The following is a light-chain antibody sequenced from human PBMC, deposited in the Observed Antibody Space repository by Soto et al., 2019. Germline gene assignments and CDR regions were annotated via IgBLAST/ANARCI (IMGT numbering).Light chain of an antibody. Sequence: QSVLAQPPSASGPPGQRVTISCSGSVSNIGSNTVNWYQHLPGTAPRFLIYSNNQRPSGVPDRFSGSKSGTSASLAISGLQSEDEADYYCAAWDDSLNGYVFGTGTKVTVL. CDR1: VSNIGSNT. CDR2: SNN. CDR3: AAWDDSLNGYV. V-gene: IGLV1-44*01. J-gene: IGLJ1*01.